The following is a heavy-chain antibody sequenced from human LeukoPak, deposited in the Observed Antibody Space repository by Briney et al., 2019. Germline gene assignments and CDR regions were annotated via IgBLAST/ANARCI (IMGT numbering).Heavy chain of an antibody. CDR3: AEGHSVYGSGFLY. D-gene: IGHD5/OR15-5a*01. Sequence: GGSLRLSCAASGFTFSNFAMTWVRQAPGEGLECVSVISGSGGRTYYADSVKGRFTISRDNSKKTLYLQLNSLRDEDTAVYYCAEGHSVYGSGFLYWGQGTLVTVSS. CDR1: GFTFSNFA. CDR2: ISGSGGRT. V-gene: IGHV3-23*01. J-gene: IGHJ4*02.